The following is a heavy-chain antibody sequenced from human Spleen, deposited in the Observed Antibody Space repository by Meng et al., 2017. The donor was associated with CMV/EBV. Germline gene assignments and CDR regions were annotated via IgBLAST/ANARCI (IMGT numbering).Heavy chain of an antibody. CDR3: ARDLPAGNSNSWYALGY. V-gene: IGHV3-21*01. CDR2: ISGGSDYI. CDR1: GFNFSINT. J-gene: IGHJ4*02. D-gene: IGHD6-13*01. Sequence: GESLKISCAASGFNFSINTMNWVRQAPGKGLEWVSSISGGSDYIYYADSVKGRFTISRDNAKKSVFLQMNSLRGEDTAVYYCARDLPAGNSNSWYALGYWGQGALVTVSS.